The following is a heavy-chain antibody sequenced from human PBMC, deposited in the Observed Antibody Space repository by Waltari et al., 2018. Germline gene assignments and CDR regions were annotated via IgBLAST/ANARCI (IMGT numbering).Heavy chain of an antibody. CDR3: ARAGEATVTPEYYFDY. Sequence: EVQLVESGGGLVQPGGSLRLSCAASVFTFSSYDMHWVRQATGKGLEWVSAIGTAGDTYYPGSVEGRFTISRENAKNSLYLQMNRLRAGDTAVYYCARAGEATVTPEYYFDYWGQGTLVTVSS. CDR2: IGTAGDT. J-gene: IGHJ4*02. CDR1: VFTFSSYD. D-gene: IGHD4-17*01. V-gene: IGHV3-13*01.